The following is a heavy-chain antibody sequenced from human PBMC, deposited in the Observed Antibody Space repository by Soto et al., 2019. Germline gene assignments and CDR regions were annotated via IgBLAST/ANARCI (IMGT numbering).Heavy chain of an antibody. D-gene: IGHD2-15*01. CDR2: IYWDDDK. Sequence: QITLKESGPTLVKPTQTLTLTCTFSGFSLSTSGVGVGWIRQPPGKALEWLALIYWDDDKRYSPSLKSRLTITKDASQSPVVLTMTTLVPVATATYYRAHRRGHCSGGSCYSIWFDPWGQGTLVTVSS. CDR3: AHRRGHCSGGSCYSIWFDP. CDR1: GFSLSTSGVG. V-gene: IGHV2-5*02. J-gene: IGHJ5*02.